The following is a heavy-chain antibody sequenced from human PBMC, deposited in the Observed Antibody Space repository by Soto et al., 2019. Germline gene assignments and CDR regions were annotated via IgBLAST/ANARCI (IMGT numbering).Heavy chain of an antibody. V-gene: IGHV3-66*01. CDR1: GFTVSSKY. Sequence: EVQLVESGGGLVQPGGSLRLSCAASGFTVSSKYMSWVRQAPGKGLEWVSVIYSGGSTYYAVSVKGRSTIPRDNSKNSRYLRTNSLRAENTAVYYCARGDTQYYYYYYRDVWGKGTTVTVSS. D-gene: IGHD5-18*01. CDR2: IYSGGST. CDR3: ARGDTQYYYYYYRDV. J-gene: IGHJ6*03.